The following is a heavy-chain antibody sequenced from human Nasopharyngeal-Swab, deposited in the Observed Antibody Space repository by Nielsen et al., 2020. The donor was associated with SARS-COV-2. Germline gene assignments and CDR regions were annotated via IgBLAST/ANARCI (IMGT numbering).Heavy chain of an antibody. CDR2: INPGGGSA. CDR1: GYTFTRYY. J-gene: IGHJ4*02. Sequence: ASVKVFCKASGYTFTRYYIHWVRQAPGQGLEWMGIINPGGGSARYSQNFQGRVTMTRDTSTSTAYMELRSLRSDDTAVYYCARSLSPDYFDSWGQGTLVTVSS. D-gene: IGHD5/OR15-5a*01. CDR3: ARSLSPDYFDS. V-gene: IGHV1-46*01.